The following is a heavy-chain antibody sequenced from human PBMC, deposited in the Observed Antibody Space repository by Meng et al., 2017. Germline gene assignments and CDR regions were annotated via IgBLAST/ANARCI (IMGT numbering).Heavy chain of an antibody. CDR3: AHRRGDSREGWFDP. CDR2: IYWDDDK. CDR1: GFSLSTSGVG. Sequence: QNPLKGSGPPLLKPPQTLTLTCTFSGFSLSTSGVGVGWIRQPPGKALEWLALIYWDDDKRYSPSLKSRLTITKDTSKNQVVLTMTNMDPVDTATYYCAHRRGDSREGWFDPWGQGTLVTVSS. D-gene: IGHD2-21*02. J-gene: IGHJ5*02. V-gene: IGHV2-5*02.